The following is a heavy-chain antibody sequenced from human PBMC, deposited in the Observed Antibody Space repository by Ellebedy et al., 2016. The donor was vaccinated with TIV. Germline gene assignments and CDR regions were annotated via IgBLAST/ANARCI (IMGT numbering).Heavy chain of an antibody. V-gene: IGHV1-46*01. J-gene: IGHJ4*02. D-gene: IGHD3-9*01. CDR3: ARAWTTGYYDY. CDR2: INPSGGST. CDR1: GYTFTSYG. Sequence: ASVKVSXXASGYTFTSYGISWVRQAPGQGLEWMGIINPSGGSTSYAQKFQGRVTMTRDTSTSTVYMELSSLRSEDTAVYYCARAWTTGYYDYWGQGTLVTVSS.